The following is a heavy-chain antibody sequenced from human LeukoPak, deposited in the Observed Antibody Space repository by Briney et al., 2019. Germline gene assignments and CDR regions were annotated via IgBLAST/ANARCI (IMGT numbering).Heavy chain of an antibody. Sequence: GGLVKVSCKASGFALHNYNIVWLRQAPGQGLEWVGWITAFNGNTNYAQKVQGRVTMTTDTSTSTAYMELRSLGSDDTAVYYCARNSYGYKFSMDVWGKGTAVTISS. CDR2: ITAFNGNT. CDR1: GFALHNYN. CDR3: ARNSYGYKFSMDV. D-gene: IGHD5-18*01. J-gene: IGHJ6*03. V-gene: IGHV1-18*01.